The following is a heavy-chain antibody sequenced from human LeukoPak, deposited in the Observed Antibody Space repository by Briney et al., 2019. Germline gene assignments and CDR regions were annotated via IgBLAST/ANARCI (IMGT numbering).Heavy chain of an antibody. D-gene: IGHD1-14*01. CDR3: TRDRKYYEI. CDR2: IYYTGTT. Sequence: ASETLSLTCTVSGGSIRDYYWSWIRQPPGERLEWIGYIYYTGTTTYNPSLKTRATLSIDTSKNQFSLKLSSVTAADTAMYYCTRDRKYYEIWGQGTMVTVSS. CDR1: GGSIRDYY. J-gene: IGHJ3*02. V-gene: IGHV4-59*01.